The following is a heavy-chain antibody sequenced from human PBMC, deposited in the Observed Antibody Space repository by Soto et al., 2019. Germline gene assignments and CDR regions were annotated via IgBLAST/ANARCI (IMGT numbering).Heavy chain of an antibody. J-gene: IGHJ4*02. V-gene: IGHV3-74*01. CDR2: IKSDGRST. D-gene: IGHD3-16*02. Sequence: GGSLRLSCGSSGFTFSSYWMPWFRQAPGKGLVWVSRIKSDGRSTSCADSVKGRNTISRDNAKNTLYLQMNSLRDEDTAVYYCASSLLSSFDYWVQGTLVTVSS. CDR1: GFTFSSYW. CDR3: ASSLLSSFDY.